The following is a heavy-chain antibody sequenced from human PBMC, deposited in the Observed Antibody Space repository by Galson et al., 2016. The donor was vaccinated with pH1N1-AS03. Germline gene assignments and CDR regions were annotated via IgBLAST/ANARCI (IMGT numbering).Heavy chain of an antibody. Sequence: SETLSLTCTVSGDSIAFYYWAWIRQPPRKGLEWIGNIYYTGTTNYNPSLKSRVTISVDTSKNQFSLKLSSVTAADTAVYFCARTGSNGWYYFDSWGQGALVTVSS. CDR2: IYYTGTT. CDR1: GDSIAFYY. J-gene: IGHJ4*02. V-gene: IGHV4-59*01. D-gene: IGHD6-19*01. CDR3: ARTGSNGWYYFDS.